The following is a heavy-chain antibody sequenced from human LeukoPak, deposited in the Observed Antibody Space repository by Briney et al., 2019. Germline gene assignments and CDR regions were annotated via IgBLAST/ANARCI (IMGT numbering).Heavy chain of an antibody. CDR2: ISGSGGST. V-gene: IGHV3-23*01. J-gene: IGHJ4*02. Sequence: GGSLRLSCAASGFTFSSYAMSWVRQAPGKGLEWVSAISGSGGSTYYADSVKGRFTISRDNSKNTLYLQMNSLRAEDAAMYYCLRGHSVYDFRVYWGQGTLVTVSS. D-gene: IGHD5/OR15-5a*01. CDR3: LRGHSVYDFRVY. CDR1: GFTFSSYA.